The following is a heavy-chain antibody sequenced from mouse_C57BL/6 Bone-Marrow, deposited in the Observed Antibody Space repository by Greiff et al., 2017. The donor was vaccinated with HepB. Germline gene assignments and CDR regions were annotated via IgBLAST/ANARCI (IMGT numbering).Heavy chain of an antibody. V-gene: IGHV2-2*01. CDR2: IWSGGST. D-gene: IGHD1-1*01. Sequence: QVQLKESGPGLVQPSQSLSITCTVSGFSLTSYGVHWVRQSPGKGLEWLGVIWSGGSTDYNAAFISRLSISKDNSTSQVFFKMNSLQADDTAIYYWARGGTTVVERDYYAMDDWGQGTSVTVSS. CDR1: GFSLTSYG. J-gene: IGHJ4*01. CDR3: ARGGTTVVERDYYAMDD.